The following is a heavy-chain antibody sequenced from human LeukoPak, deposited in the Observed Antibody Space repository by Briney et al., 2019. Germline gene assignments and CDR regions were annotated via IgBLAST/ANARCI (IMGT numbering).Heavy chain of an antibody. Sequence: GGSLRLSCAASGFTFSSYSMNWVRQAPGKGLEWVSYISSSSSTIYYADSVEGRFTISRDNSEHSLYLQMNSLTTEDTALYYCAKEARGSSWTGFDYWGRGTLVTVSS. CDR1: GFTFSSYS. J-gene: IGHJ4*02. CDR2: ISSSSSTI. V-gene: IGHV3-48*04. CDR3: AKEARGSSWTGFDY. D-gene: IGHD6-13*01.